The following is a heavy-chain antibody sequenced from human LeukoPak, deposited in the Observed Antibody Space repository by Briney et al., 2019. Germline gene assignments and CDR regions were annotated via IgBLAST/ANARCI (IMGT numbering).Heavy chain of an antibody. V-gene: IGHV4-30-4*07. Sequence: SETLSLTCAVSGDSISGGGYSWSWIRQPPGKGLEWIAYIHDSGSTYNNPSLKTRLSISIDTSKNQFSLKLNSVTAADTAVYYCARVVAAAGNNWFDPWGQGTLVTVSS. CDR3: ARVVAAAGNNWFDP. D-gene: IGHD6-13*01. J-gene: IGHJ5*01. CDR1: GDSISGGGYS. CDR2: IHDSGST.